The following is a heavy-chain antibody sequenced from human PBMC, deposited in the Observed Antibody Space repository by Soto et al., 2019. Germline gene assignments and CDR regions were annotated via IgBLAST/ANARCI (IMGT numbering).Heavy chain of an antibody. CDR2: IYYSGST. CDR3: VRDSWTTPHYYYYGMDV. Sequence: PSETLSLTCTVSGGSISSGGYYWSWIRQHPGKGLEWIGYIYYSGSTYYNPSLKSRVTISVDTSKNQFSLKLSSVTAADTAVYYCVRDSWTTPHYYYYGMDVWGQGTTVTVSS. CDR1: GGSISSGGYY. V-gene: IGHV4-31*03. J-gene: IGHJ6*02. D-gene: IGHD4-17*01.